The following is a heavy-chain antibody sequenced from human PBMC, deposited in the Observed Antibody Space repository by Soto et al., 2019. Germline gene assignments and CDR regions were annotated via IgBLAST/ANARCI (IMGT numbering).Heavy chain of an antibody. CDR1: GFTFSSYA. J-gene: IGHJ5*02. CDR3: ARETVTTFSRWVGGFNNWFDP. D-gene: IGHD4-17*01. V-gene: IGHV3-23*01. Sequence: EVQLLESGGGLVQPGGSLRLSCAASGFTFSSYAMSWVRQAPGKGLEWVSAISGSGGSTYYADPVKGRFTISRDNSKNTLYLQMNSRRAEDTAVYYCARETVTTFSRWVGGFNNWFDPWGQGTLVTVSS. CDR2: ISGSGGST.